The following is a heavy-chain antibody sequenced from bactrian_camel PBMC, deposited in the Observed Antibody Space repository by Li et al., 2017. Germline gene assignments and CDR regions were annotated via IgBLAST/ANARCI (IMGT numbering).Heavy chain of an antibody. V-gene: IGHV3S40*01. CDR2: THSGDGST. CDR3: ARARKIMLGTGATWDY. D-gene: IGHD1*01. CDR1: GFTFRRYN. Sequence: VQLVESGGGLVQPGGSLRLSCRTSGFTFRRYNMSWVRQAPGKGLEWVSRTHSGDGSTYYADSVKGRFTISRDNAKNTLYLRMNTLKPEDTAMYYCARARKIMLGTGATWDYRGQGTQVTVS. J-gene: IGHJ4*01.